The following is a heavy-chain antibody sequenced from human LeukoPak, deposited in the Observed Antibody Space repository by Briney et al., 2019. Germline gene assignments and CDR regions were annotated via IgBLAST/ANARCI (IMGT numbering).Heavy chain of an antibody. V-gene: IGHV3-13*01. CDR1: GFTFSSYD. CDR2: IGAAGDT. Sequence: GGSLRLSCEGSGFTFSSYDMYWVRQPSGKGLEWVSSIGAAGDTYYPDSVKGRFTISRENGRNSLYLQMNSLRVGDTAVYFCVRGIRGNSYDYIWGRYRPYYFDYWGQGIQVTVSS. D-gene: IGHD3-16*02. CDR3: VRGIRGNSYDYIWGRYRPYYFDY. J-gene: IGHJ4*02.